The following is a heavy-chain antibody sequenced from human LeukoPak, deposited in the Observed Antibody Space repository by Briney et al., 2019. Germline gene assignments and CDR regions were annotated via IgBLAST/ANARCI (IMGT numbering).Heavy chain of an antibody. J-gene: IGHJ4*02. CDR2: MSVDGLNE. CDR1: GFTFSTYV. CDR3: ARGGNGWYFDY. V-gene: IGHV3-30*04. D-gene: IGHD6-19*01. Sequence: GGSLRLSCAASGFTFSTYVMHWVRQAPGKGLEWMTVMSVDGLNEYYADSVKGRFTISRDNSKDTLYLQMNRLRAEDTAIYYCARGGNGWYFDYWGQGTLVTVSS.